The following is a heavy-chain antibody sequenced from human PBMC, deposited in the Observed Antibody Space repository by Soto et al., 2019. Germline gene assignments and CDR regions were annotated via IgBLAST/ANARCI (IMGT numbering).Heavy chain of an antibody. D-gene: IGHD3-10*01. V-gene: IGHV1-69*01. Sequence: VQVVQSGVEVRRPGSSVKVSYKASGDTFKNCVISWVRQAPGQGLEWMGGIIPLFGTTDFAQRFQGRLTITTDESTTTASMELSRLRSDDTATYYCAAELGFGKLSVVWGQGTTVIVSS. J-gene: IGHJ6*02. CDR1: GDTFKNCV. CDR2: IIPLFGTT. CDR3: AAELGFGKLSVV.